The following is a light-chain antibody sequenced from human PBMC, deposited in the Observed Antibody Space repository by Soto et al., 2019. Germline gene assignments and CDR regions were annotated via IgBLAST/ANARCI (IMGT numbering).Light chain of an antibody. Sequence: DVQMTQSPSSVSAAVGDRVTITCRASQGLTSWLAWYQQKPGKAPKLLIYAASSVQSGVPSRFSGSGCGPDFTPTISSLQPEDFATYYCQQTSSFPLTFGGGTKVEIK. CDR2: AAS. J-gene: IGKJ4*01. CDR3: QQTSSFPLT. V-gene: IGKV1-12*01. CDR1: QGLTSW.